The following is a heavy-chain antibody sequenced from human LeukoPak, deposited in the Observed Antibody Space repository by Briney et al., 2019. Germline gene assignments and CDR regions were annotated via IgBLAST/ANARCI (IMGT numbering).Heavy chain of an antibody. CDR1: GGSIGSYY. J-gene: IGHJ4*02. CDR3: ATDYGGNPFDY. CDR2: IYYSGST. V-gene: IGHV4-59*01. D-gene: IGHD4-23*01. Sequence: PSETLALTCTVSGGSIGSYYWSWIRQPPGKGLEWIGYIYYSGSTNYNPSLKSRVTISVDTSKNQFSLKLSSVTAADTAVYYCATDYGGNPFDYWGQGTLVTVSS.